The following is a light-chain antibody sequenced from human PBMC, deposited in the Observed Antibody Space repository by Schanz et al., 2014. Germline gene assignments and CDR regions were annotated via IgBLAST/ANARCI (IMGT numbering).Light chain of an antibody. CDR1: QTISSY. CDR2: AAS. V-gene: IGKV1-39*01. J-gene: IGKJ4*01. Sequence: DIQMTQFPSSLSASVGDRVTITCRASQTISSYLNWYQHKPGKDPKLLIYAASTLQSGVPSRFSGGGSGTEFTLTISSLQPDDFATYYCQQYNSPLTFGGGTKVEIK. CDR3: QQYNSPLT.